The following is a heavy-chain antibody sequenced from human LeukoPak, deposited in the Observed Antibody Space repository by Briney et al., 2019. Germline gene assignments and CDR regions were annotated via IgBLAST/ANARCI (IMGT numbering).Heavy chain of an antibody. Sequence: ASVKVSCKASGYTFTGYYMHWVRLAPGQGLEWMGWINPNSGGTNYAQKFQGRVTMTRDTSISTAYMELSRLRSDDTAVYYCAREAGVPMIVVVPDFDYWGQGTLVTVSS. D-gene: IGHD3-22*01. J-gene: IGHJ4*02. CDR1: GYTFTGYY. V-gene: IGHV1-2*02. CDR3: AREAGVPMIVVVPDFDY. CDR2: INPNSGGT.